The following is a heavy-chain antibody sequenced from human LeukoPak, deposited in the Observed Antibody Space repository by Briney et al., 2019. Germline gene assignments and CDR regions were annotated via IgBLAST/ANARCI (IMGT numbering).Heavy chain of an antibody. CDR1: GFNFVAYW. D-gene: IGHD2-15*01. V-gene: IGHV3-7*03. J-gene: IGHJ3*01. Sequence: LSGGSLRLSCTTSGFNFVAYWMGWVRQAPGKGLEWVANIHQHGTKENYVDSVKGRFTISRDNTENTVYLQMKSLRAEDTAVYFCAQDGYCSSAHCYTGAIEMRGQGTMVIVSS. CDR3: AQDGYCSSAHCYTGAIEM. CDR2: IHQHGTKE.